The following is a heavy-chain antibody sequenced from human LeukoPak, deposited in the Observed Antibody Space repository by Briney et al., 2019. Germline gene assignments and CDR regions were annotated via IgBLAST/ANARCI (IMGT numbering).Heavy chain of an antibody. CDR2: IYYSGST. CDR3: ARESYDYVWGKLRAFDI. D-gene: IGHD3-16*01. CDR1: GGSISSSSYY. V-gene: IGHV4-39*07. J-gene: IGHJ3*02. Sequence: SETLSLTCTVSGGSISSSSYYWGWIRQPPGKGLEWIGSIYYSGSTYYKPSLKSRVTISVDTSKNQFSLKLSSVTAADTAVYYCARESYDYVWGKLRAFDIWGQGTMVTVSS.